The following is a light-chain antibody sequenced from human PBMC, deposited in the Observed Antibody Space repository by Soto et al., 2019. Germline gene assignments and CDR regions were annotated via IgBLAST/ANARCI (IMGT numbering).Light chain of an antibody. J-gene: IGLJ3*02. CDR1: SSDVGGYKY. CDR3: SSYTSSVTLV. Sequence: QSALTQPASVSGSPGQSITISCTGTSSDVGGYKYVSWYQQHPGKAPKLMIYEVINRPSGVSNRFSGSKSGNTASLTISGLQADDEAYYYCSSYTSSVTLVFGGGTQLTVL. V-gene: IGLV2-14*01. CDR2: EVI.